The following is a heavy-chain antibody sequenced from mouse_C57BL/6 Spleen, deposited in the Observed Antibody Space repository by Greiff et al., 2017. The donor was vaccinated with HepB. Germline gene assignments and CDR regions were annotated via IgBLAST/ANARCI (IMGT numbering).Heavy chain of an antibody. CDR3: ARYGGGFAY. CDR1: GYTFTSYG. V-gene: IGHV1-81*01. CDR2: IYPRSGNT. Sequence: QVQLQQSGAELARPGASVKLSCTASGYTFTSYGISWVKQRTGQGLEWIGEIYPRSGNTYYNEKFKGKATLTADKSSSTAYMELRSLTSEDSAVYFCARYGGGFAYWGQGTLVTVSA. D-gene: IGHD1-2*01. J-gene: IGHJ3*01.